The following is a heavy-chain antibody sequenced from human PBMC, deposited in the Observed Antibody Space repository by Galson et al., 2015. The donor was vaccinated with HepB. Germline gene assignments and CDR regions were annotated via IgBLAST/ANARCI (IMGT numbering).Heavy chain of an antibody. Sequence: SVKVSCKASGYTFTSYGISWVRQAPGQGLEWMGIINPSGGSTSYAQKFQGRVTMTRDTSTSTVYMELSSLRSEDTAVYYCAIFPLVDTVPYFDYWGQGTLVTVSS. CDR2: INPSGGST. V-gene: IGHV1-46*01. J-gene: IGHJ4*02. D-gene: IGHD5-18*01. CDR3: AIFPLVDTVPYFDY. CDR1: GYTFTSYG.